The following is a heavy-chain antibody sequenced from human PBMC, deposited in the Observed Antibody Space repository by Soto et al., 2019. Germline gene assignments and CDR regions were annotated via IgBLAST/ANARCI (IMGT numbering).Heavy chain of an antibody. CDR3: ASDWFYMDV. D-gene: IGHD3-9*01. J-gene: IGHJ6*03. V-gene: IGHV3-23*01. CDR1: GFAFSDYT. Sequence: GGSLRLSCSASGFAFSDYTMGWVRLTPWKGLEWVSTIFSRFFTGSDNTAYADSVTGRFTISRDNAKNSLYLQMNSLRAEDTAVYYCASDWFYMDVWGKGTTVTVSS. CDR2: IFSRFFTGSDNT.